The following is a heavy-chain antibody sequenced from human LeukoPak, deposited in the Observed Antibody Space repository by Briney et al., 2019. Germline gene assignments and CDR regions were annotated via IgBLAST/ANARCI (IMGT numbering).Heavy chain of an antibody. CDR3: ARERGGYGDYVLGDFDY. J-gene: IGHJ4*02. CDR1: GFTFSSYS. D-gene: IGHD4-17*01. Sequence: GGSLILSCAASGFTFSSYSMNWVRQAPGKGLEWVSSISSSSSYIYYADSAKGRFTISRDNAKNSLYLQMNSLRAEDTAVYYCARERGGYGDYVLGDFDYWGQGTLVTVSS. V-gene: IGHV3-21*01. CDR2: ISSSSSYI.